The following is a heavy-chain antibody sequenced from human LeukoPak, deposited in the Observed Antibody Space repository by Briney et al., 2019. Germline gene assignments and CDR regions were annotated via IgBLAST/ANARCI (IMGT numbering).Heavy chain of an antibody. V-gene: IGHV3-23*01. Sequence: GGSLRLSCVASGFTFSNYAMNWVRQAPGKGLEWVSVISGSGDSAYYADSVKGRFTISRDSSKNTLYLQMNSLRAEDTAIYYCAKFRATGVSVVYATGSAAFDIWGQGTMVTVSS. CDR1: GFTFSNYA. CDR2: ISGSGDSA. D-gene: IGHD2-8*02. J-gene: IGHJ3*02. CDR3: AKFRATGVSVVYATGSAAFDI.